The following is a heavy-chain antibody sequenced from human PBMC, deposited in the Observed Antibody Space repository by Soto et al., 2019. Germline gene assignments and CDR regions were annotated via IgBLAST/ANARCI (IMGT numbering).Heavy chain of an antibody. CDR2: IKSKTDGGTT. Sequence: EVQLVESGGGLVKPGGSLRLSCAASGFTFNNAWMSWVRQAPGKGLEWVGRIKSKTDGGTTDYAAPVKGRFSISRDDSTNTLYLQMNSLKTEDTAVYYCTTVTYSSAGLDYWGQGTLVTVSS. CDR3: TTVTYSSAGLDY. V-gene: IGHV3-15*01. CDR1: GFTFNNAW. D-gene: IGHD2-15*01. J-gene: IGHJ4*02.